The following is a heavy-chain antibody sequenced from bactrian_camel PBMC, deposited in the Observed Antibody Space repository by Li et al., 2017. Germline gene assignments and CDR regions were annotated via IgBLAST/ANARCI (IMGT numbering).Heavy chain of an antibody. CDR2: IGADGST. J-gene: IGHJ4*01. Sequence: HVQLVESGGGSVQAGGSLRLSCAASGYTYSSYCMGWFRQAPGKQREGVAAIGADGSTVYADSVKGRFTIAKDNEKNILYLQMHTLKAEDTAMYFCAARRGCCRVTDVTAGYEYNYWGQGTQVTVS. CDR3: AARRGCCRVTDVTAGYEYNY. V-gene: IGHV3S55*01. D-gene: IGHD2*01. CDR1: GYTYSSYC.